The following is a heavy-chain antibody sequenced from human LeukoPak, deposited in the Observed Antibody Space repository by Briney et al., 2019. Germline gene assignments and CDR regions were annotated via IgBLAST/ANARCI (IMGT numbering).Heavy chain of an antibody. J-gene: IGHJ6*02. V-gene: IGHV3-33*01. D-gene: IGHD3-10*01. CDR1: GFTFSSYG. Sequence: GGSLRLSCAASGFTFSSYGMHWVRQAPGKGLEWVAVIWGSGSNKYYADSVKGRFTISRDNSKNTLYLQMNSLRAEDTAVYYCARDPLYYYGSGSYYWLDGMDVWGQGTTVSVSS. CDR2: IWGSGSNK. CDR3: ARDPLYYYGSGSYYWLDGMDV.